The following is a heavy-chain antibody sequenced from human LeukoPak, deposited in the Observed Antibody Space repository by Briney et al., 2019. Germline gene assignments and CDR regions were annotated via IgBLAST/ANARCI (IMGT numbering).Heavy chain of an antibody. D-gene: IGHD2-2*01. V-gene: IGHV1-69*04. Sequence: SVKVPCKASGGTFSSYTISWVRQAPGQGLEWVGRIIPILGIANYAQKFQGRVTITADKSTSTAYMELSSLRSEDTAVYYCARDPVYCSSTSCREYFQHWGQGTLVTVSS. CDR1: GGTFSSYT. CDR2: IIPILGIA. J-gene: IGHJ1*01. CDR3: ARDPVYCSSTSCREYFQH.